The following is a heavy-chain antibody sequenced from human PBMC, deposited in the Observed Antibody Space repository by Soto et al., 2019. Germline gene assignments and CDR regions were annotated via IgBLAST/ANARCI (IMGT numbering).Heavy chain of an antibody. Sequence: KTSETLSLTCTVSGGSISSADEYWGWIRQPPGKGVEYIGHIYYSGSTYYNPSLKSRATISVDTSKNQFSLKLTSVTAADTAVYYCARGFIEMAADYFDYWGLGTLVTVSS. V-gene: IGHV4-30-4*01. CDR3: ARGFIEMAADYFDY. J-gene: IGHJ4*02. CDR1: GGSISSADEY. CDR2: IYYSGST. D-gene: IGHD6-19*01.